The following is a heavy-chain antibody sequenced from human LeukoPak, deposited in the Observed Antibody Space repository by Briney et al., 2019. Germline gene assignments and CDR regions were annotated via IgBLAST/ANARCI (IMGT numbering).Heavy chain of an antibody. D-gene: IGHD3-22*01. V-gene: IGHV3-21*04. CDR2: ISSGSTYT. Sequence: GGSLRLSCAASGFTFSSYSMNWVRQAPGKGLEWVSSISSGSTYTYYADSVKGRFTISRDNSKNTLYLQMNSLRAEDTAVYYCAKQLDSSGYNVFDYWGQGTLVTVSS. J-gene: IGHJ4*02. CDR3: AKQLDSSGYNVFDY. CDR1: GFTFSSYS.